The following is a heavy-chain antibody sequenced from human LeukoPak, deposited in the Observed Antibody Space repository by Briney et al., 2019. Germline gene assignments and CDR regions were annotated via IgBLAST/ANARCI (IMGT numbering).Heavy chain of an antibody. Sequence: SQTLSLTCAISGDSVSSNSAAWSWIRQSPSRGLEWLGRTYYRSKWYNDYAVSVKSRITINPDTSKNQFSLQLNSVTPEDTAVYYCARDMRCSGGSCYDYWGQGTLVTVSS. CDR1: GDSVSSNSAA. V-gene: IGHV6-1*01. D-gene: IGHD2-15*01. CDR2: TYYRSKWYN. CDR3: ARDMRCSGGSCYDY. J-gene: IGHJ4*02.